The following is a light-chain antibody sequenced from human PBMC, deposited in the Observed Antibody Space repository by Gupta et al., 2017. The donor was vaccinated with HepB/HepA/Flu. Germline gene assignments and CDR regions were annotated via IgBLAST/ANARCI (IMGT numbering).Light chain of an antibody. CDR1: QSIGTC. CDR2: KAS. CDR3: QQYNIYPWT. V-gene: IGKV1-5*03. J-gene: IGKJ1*01. Sequence: DIQMTQSPSTLSVSIGGRVTITCRASQSIGTCLAWYQQKPGKAPKLLIYKASSLESGVPSRFSGSESGTEFTLTISSLQPDDFATYYCQQYNIYPWTFGQGTKVEIK.